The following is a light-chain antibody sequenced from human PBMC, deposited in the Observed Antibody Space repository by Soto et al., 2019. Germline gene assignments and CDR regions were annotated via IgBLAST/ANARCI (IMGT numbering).Light chain of an antibody. CDR1: SSDVGGYNY. J-gene: IGLJ1*01. V-gene: IGLV2-14*01. Sequence: QSVLTQPASGSGSPGQSITISCTGTSSDVGGYNYVSWYQQHPGKAPKLMIYEVSNRPSGVSNRFSGSKSGNTASLTISGLPAEDEADYYGISYTSSRTYVFGTWTKVTVL. CDR3: ISYTSSRTYV. CDR2: EVS.